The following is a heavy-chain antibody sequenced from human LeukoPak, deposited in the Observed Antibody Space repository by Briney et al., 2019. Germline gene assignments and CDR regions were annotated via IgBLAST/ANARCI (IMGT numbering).Heavy chain of an antibody. CDR1: GFTFSDYG. Sequence: GGSLRLSCAASGFTFSDYGMSWVRQAPGKGLEWVSSISSSGSYIYYADSVKGRFTISRDNAKNSLYLQMNSLRAEDTAVYYCARIWNYYYYYYMDVWGKGTTVTVSS. CDR3: ARIWNYYYYYYMDV. J-gene: IGHJ6*03. D-gene: IGHD1-1*01. V-gene: IGHV3-21*01. CDR2: ISSSGSYI.